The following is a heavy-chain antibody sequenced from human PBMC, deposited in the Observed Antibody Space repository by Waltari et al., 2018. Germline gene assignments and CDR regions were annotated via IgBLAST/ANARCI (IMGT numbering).Heavy chain of an antibody. Sequence: QVQLVQSGAEVKKPGASVKVSCKASGYTFTSYAMHWVRQAPGQRLEWMGWINAGNGNTKYSQKFQGRVTITRDTSASTAYMELSSLRSEDTAVYYCARGYDYIWGSYHNPIPDAFDIWGQGTMVTVSS. CDR1: GYTFTSYA. J-gene: IGHJ3*02. CDR2: INAGNGNT. D-gene: IGHD3-16*01. V-gene: IGHV1-3*01. CDR3: ARGYDYIWGSYHNPIPDAFDI.